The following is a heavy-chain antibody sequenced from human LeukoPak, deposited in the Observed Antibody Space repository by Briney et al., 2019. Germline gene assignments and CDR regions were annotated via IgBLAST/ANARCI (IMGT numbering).Heavy chain of an antibody. CDR2: ISWDGGST. V-gene: IGHV3-43D*03. CDR1: GFTFDDYA. J-gene: IGHJ6*02. CDR3: AKGGPYGDYDYYYYGMDV. D-gene: IGHD4-17*01. Sequence: PGGSLRLSCAASGFTFDDYAMHWVRQAPGKGLEWVSLISWDGGSTYYADSVKGRFTISRDNSKNSLYLQMNSLRAEDTALYYCAKGGPYGDYDYYYYGMDVWGQGTTVTVSS.